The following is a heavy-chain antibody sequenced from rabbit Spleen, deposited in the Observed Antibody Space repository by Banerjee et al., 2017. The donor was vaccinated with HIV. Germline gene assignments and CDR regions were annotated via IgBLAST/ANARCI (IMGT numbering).Heavy chain of an antibody. CDR2: IYAGSSGST. D-gene: IGHD8-1*01. V-gene: IGHV1S45*01. Sequence: QEQLEESGGGLVKPGASLTLTCTASGFSFSSGYWTCWVRQAPGKGLEWIACIYAGSSGSTYSATWAKGRFTISKTSSTTVTLQMTSLTAADTATYFCARDAGTSFSTYGMDLWGPGTLVTVS. J-gene: IGHJ6*01. CDR3: ARDAGTSFSTYGMDL. CDR1: GFSFSSGYW.